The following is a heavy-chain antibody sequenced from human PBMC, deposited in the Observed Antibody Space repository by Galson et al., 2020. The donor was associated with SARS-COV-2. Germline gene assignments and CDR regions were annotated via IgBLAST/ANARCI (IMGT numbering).Heavy chain of an antibody. D-gene: IGHD3-22*01. J-gene: IGHJ4*02. V-gene: IGHV4-34*01. CDR1: GGSFSDYY. Sequence: SETLSLTCAVYGGSFSDYYWTWIRQPPGKGLEWIGEVHHSGTTNYNSSLKSRVTISVDTSKNQFSLKLSSVTAADTAVYYCARGNRYINMILVVITAVNYHFDGWGQGTLVTVAS. CDR3: ARGNRYINMILVVITAVNYHFDG. CDR2: VHHSGTT.